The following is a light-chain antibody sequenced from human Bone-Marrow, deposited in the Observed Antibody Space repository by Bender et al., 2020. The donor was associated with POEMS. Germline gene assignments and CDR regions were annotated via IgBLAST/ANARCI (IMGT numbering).Light chain of an antibody. Sequence: QSVLTQPPSVSGAPGQRVTISCTGSSSNTGSGYDINWYQHLPGTAPKLLIYGYNNQPSGVPDRFSGSKSGTSASLAITGLQAEDEGDYYCQSYDKSLGGWVFGGGTKLTVL. V-gene: IGLV1-40*01. CDR1: SSNTGSGYD. CDR2: GYN. J-gene: IGLJ3*02. CDR3: QSYDKSLGGWV.